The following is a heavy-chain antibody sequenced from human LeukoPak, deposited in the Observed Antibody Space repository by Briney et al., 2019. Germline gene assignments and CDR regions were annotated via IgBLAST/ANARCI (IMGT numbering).Heavy chain of an antibody. J-gene: IGHJ4*02. CDR3: ARNLYCSSTSCSPGIFDY. Sequence: SETLSLTCAVSGGSISSGGYSWSWIRQPPGKGLEWIGYIYHSGSTYYNPSLKSRVTISVDRSKSQSSLKLSSVTAADTAVYYCARNLYCSSTSCSPGIFDYWGQGTLVTVSS. V-gene: IGHV4-30-2*01. D-gene: IGHD2-2*01. CDR2: IYHSGST. CDR1: GGSISSGGYS.